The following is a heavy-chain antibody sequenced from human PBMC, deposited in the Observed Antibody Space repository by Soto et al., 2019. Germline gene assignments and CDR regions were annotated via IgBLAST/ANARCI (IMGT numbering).Heavy chain of an antibody. J-gene: IGHJ4*02. CDR1: GFTFGSYA. CDR3: AKDYTCSGGSCYLFDF. D-gene: IGHD2-15*01. CDR2: ISASRDTT. V-gene: IGHV3-23*01. Sequence: EVQLLESGGGLVQPGGSLRLSCAASGFTFGSYAMSWVRQAPGKGLEWVSAISASRDTTYYADSVKGRFTISRDNSKNTLYLQMNGLSPEDTAVYYCAKDYTCSGGSCYLFDFWGQGTLVTVSS.